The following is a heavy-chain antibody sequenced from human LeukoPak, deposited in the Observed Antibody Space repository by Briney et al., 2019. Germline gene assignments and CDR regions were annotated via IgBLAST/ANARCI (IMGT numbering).Heavy chain of an antibody. CDR3: AGAAAANFWFDP. J-gene: IGHJ5*02. CDR1: GFTFSSYG. Sequence: GGSLRLSCAASGFTFSSYGMHWVRQAPGKGLEWVAVISYDGSNKYYADSVKGRFTISRDNSKNTLYLQMNSLRAEDTAVYYCAGAAAANFWFDPWGQGSLVTVSS. D-gene: IGHD6-13*01. CDR2: ISYDGSNK. V-gene: IGHV3-30*03.